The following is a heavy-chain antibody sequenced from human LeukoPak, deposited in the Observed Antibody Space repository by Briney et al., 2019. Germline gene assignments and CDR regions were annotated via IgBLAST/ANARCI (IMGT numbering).Heavy chain of an antibody. CDR2: IYYSGST. CDR1: GGSISSGDYY. V-gene: IGHV4-30-4*01. CDR3: ARVYYYDNSGYGKDYFDY. Sequence: PSETLSLTCTVSGGSISSGDYYWSWIRQPPGKGLEWIGYIYYSGSTYYNPSLKSRVTISVDTSKNQFSLKLSSVTAADTAVYYCARVYYYDNSGYGKDYFDYWGQGTLVTASS. D-gene: IGHD3-22*01. J-gene: IGHJ4*02.